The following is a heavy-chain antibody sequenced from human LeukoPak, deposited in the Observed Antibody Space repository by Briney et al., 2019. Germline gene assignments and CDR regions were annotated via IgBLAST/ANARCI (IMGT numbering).Heavy chain of an antibody. CDR3: ARDFPTVTTGWMGFYYYYMDV. CDR1: GGSISSSTYF. CDR2: INYGGST. Sequence: PSETLSLTCTVSGGSISSSTYFWGWIRQPPGKGLEWIGEINYGGSTNYNPSLKSRVTISVDTSKNQFSLKLSSVTAADTAVYYCARDFPTVTTGWMGFYYYYMDVWGKGTTVTISS. J-gene: IGHJ6*03. V-gene: IGHV4-39*07. D-gene: IGHD4-17*01.